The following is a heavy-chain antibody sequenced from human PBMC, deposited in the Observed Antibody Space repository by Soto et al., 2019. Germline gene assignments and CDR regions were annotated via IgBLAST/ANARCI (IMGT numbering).Heavy chain of an antibody. CDR3: TRDLGVFGENWFDP. CDR1: GYTFTSYG. J-gene: IGHJ5*02. D-gene: IGHD3-3*01. V-gene: IGHV1-18*01. Sequence: ASVKVSCKASGYTFTSYGISWVRQAPGQGLEWMGWISAYNGNTNYAQKLQGRVTMTTDTSTSTAYMELRSLRSDDTAVYYCTRDLGVFGENWFDPWGQGTLVTVS. CDR2: ISAYNGNT.